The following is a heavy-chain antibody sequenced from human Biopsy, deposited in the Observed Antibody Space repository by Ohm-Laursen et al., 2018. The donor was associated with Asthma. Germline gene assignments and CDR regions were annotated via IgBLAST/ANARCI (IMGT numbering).Heavy chain of an antibody. J-gene: IGHJ3*02. CDR1: GFTFSSYG. D-gene: IGHD1-1*01. Sequence: SLRLSCAASGFTFSSYGMHWVRQAPGKGLEWVAVIWYDGSNKYYADSVKGRFTMARDNSKNTLDLQMNSLREEDTAVYYCVRDGTDDAFDIWGQGTVVSVSS. CDR2: IWYDGSNK. CDR3: VRDGTDDAFDI. V-gene: IGHV3-33*01.